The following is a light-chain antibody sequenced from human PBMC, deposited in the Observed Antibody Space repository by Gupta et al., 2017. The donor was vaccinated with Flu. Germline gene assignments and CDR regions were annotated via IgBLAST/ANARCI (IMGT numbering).Light chain of an antibody. CDR3: QQSYSTPRYS. Sequence: DIQMTQSPSSLSASVGERVTITCRASQSISSYLNWYQQKPGNAPKLLIYAASSLQSGVPSRFSGSGSGTDFTLTISSLQPEDFATYYCQQSYSTPRYSFGQGTKLEIK. CDR2: AAS. J-gene: IGKJ2*03. CDR1: QSISSY. V-gene: IGKV1-39*01.